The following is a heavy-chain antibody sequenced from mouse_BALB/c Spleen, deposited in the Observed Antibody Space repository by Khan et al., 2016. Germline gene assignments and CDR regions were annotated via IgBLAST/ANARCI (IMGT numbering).Heavy chain of an antibody. CDR3: ARGDYVCSYAIDY. CDR1: GYSFTGYY. CDR2: ISCYNGAT. Sequence: LVKTGASVKISCKASGYSFTGYYMHWVKQSHGKGLEWIGYISCYNGATKYNQKFRGKATFTVDTSSSTVYMQFNSLTSEDSAVYYCARGDYVCSYAIDYWGQGTSVTVSS. J-gene: IGHJ4*01. V-gene: IGHV1S34*01. D-gene: IGHD2-4*01.